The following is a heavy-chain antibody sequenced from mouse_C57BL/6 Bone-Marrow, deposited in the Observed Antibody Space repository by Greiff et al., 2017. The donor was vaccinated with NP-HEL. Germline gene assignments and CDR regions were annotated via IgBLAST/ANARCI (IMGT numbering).Heavy chain of an antibody. Sequence: VQLKQSGAELVRPGASVKLSCTASGFNIKDDYMHWVKQRPEQGLEWIGWIDPENGDTEYASKFQGKATITADTSSNTAYLQLSSLTSEDTAVYFCARSLVLLRLDYWGQGTTLTVSS. V-gene: IGHV14-4*01. CDR1: GFNIKDDY. CDR3: ARSLVLLRLDY. J-gene: IGHJ2*01. D-gene: IGHD1-1*01. CDR2: IDPENGDT.